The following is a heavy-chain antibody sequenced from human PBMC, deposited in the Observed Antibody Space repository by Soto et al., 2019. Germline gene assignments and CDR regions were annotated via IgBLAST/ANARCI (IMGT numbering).Heavy chain of an antibody. Sequence: PGGSLRLSCAASGFTFSTYSMNWVRQAPGKGLEWVSYISSSSSTIFYTDSVKGRFTISRDNAKNTLYLQMNSLRVEDTAVYYCARETGYSSGWRQEYWGQGTLVTVSS. CDR3: ARETGYSSGWRQEY. CDR1: GFTFSTYS. J-gene: IGHJ4*02. CDR2: ISSSSSTI. D-gene: IGHD6-19*01. V-gene: IGHV3-48*04.